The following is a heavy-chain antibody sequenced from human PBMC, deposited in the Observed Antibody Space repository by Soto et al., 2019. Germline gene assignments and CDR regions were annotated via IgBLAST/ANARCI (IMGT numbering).Heavy chain of an antibody. CDR2: IYYSGST. Sequence: QVQLQESGPGLVKTSQTLSLTGTVSGGSISSGDYYWTWIRQPPGQGLEWIGHIYYSGSTYYNPCLSSPVNQSGGPSQNQFSRELGPGAGAGPGVDYCAGGSLGRADADFLSGPEGDGSCYIWGQGTMVTVSS. CDR1: GGSISSGDYY. V-gene: IGHV4-30-4*01. CDR3: AGGSLGRADADFLSGPEGDGSCYI. J-gene: IGHJ3*02. D-gene: IGHD3-3*01.